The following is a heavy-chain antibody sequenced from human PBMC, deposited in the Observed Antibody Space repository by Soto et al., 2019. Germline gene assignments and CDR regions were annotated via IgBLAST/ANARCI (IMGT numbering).Heavy chain of an antibody. CDR3: AREAQVRGVTDDRIYCYGMDV. V-gene: IGHV1-69*13. CDR1: GGTFSSYA. J-gene: IGHJ6*02. CDR2: IIPIFGTA. Sequence: SVKVSCKASGGTFSSYAISWVRQAPGQGLEWMGGIIPIFGTANYAQKFQGRVTITADESTSTAYMELSSLRSEDTAVYYCAREAQVRGVTDDRIYCYGMDVWGQGTTVTVSS. D-gene: IGHD3-10*01.